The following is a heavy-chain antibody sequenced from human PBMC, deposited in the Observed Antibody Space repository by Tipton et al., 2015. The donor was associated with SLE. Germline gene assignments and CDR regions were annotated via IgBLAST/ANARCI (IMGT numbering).Heavy chain of an antibody. J-gene: IGHJ3*02. CDR2: IYYSGST. CDR1: GGSISSHY. CDR3: ARDGDGGSGSYDAFDI. V-gene: IGHV4-59*11. Sequence: LRLSCTVSGGSISSHYWSRIRQPPGKGLEWIGYIYYSGSTNYNPSLKSRVTISVDTSKNQFSLKLSSVTAADTAVYYCARDGDGGSGSYDAFDIWGQGTMVTVSS. D-gene: IGHD3-10*01.